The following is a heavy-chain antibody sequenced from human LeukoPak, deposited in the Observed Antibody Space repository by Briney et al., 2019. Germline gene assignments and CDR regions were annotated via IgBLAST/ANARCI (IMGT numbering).Heavy chain of an antibody. V-gene: IGHV3-33*01. CDR1: GFTFSSYG. D-gene: IGHD1-26*01. CDR2: IWYDGSNK. CDR3: ARVSSGRYSDAFDI. J-gene: IGHJ3*02. Sequence: GGSLRLSCAASGFTFSSYGMHWVRQAPGKGLEWVAVIWYDGSNKYYAESVKGRFTISRDNSKKTLYLQMKSLRAEDTAVYYCARVSSGRYSDAFDIWGQGTMVTVSS.